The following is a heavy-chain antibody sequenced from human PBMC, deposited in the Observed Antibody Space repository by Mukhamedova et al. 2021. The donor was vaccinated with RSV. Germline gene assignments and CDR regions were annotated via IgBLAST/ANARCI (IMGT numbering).Heavy chain of an antibody. CDR2: ISGSGGST. Sequence: VRQAPGEGLEWVSGISGSGGSTYYADSVKGRFTISRDNTKNTGYLQMDSLRAEDTALYYCAKDRYCTTTTCPVDYWGQGTLVTVS. D-gene: IGHD2-8*01. V-gene: IGHV3-23*01. J-gene: IGHJ4*02. CDR3: AKDRYCTTTTCPVDY.